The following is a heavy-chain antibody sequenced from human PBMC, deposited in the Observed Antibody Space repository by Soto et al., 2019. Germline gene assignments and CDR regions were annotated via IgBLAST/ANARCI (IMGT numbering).Heavy chain of an antibody. J-gene: IGHJ5*02. CDR3: ALIKDCSSTDCYLDSFDP. CDR2: IFSNDDK. CDR1: GLSLSNGKLG. Sequence: SGPTLVNPTETLTLTCTVSGLSLSNGKLGVSWIRQPPGKALEWLAHIFSNDDKSYSTSLRSRVTISKDTSRSQVVLTMTNMDPLDSATYYCALIKDCSSTDCYLDSFDPWGQGTLVTVSS. D-gene: IGHD2-2*01. V-gene: IGHV2-26*01.